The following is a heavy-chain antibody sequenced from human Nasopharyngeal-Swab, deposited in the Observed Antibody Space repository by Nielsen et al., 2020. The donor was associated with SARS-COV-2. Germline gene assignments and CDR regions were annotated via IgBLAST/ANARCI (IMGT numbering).Heavy chain of an antibody. V-gene: IGHV3-23*03. CDR3: AKGLRNWFDP. CDR2: IYSGGSST. CDR1: GFTFSSYA. J-gene: IGHJ5*02. Sequence: GESLKISCAASGFTFSSYAMSWVCQAPGKGLEWVSVIYSGGSSTYYADSVKGRFTISRDNSKNTLYLQMNSLRAEDTAVYYCAKGLRNWFDPWGQGTLVTVSS.